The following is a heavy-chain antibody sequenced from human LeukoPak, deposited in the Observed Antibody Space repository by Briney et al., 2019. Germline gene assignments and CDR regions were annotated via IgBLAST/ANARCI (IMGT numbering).Heavy chain of an antibody. V-gene: IGHV4-59*01. J-gene: IGHJ6*02. Sequence: SETLSLTCTVSGGSISSYYWSWIRQPPGKGLEWIGYIYYSGSTNYNPSLKSRVTISVDTSKNQFSLKLSSVTAADTAVYYCARGSSYQGPDYYYGMDVWGQGTTVTVSS. D-gene: IGHD6-6*01. CDR2: IYYSGST. CDR1: GGSISSYY. CDR3: ARGSSYQGPDYYYGMDV.